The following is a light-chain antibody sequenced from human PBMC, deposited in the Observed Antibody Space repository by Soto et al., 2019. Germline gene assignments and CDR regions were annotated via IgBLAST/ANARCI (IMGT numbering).Light chain of an antibody. V-gene: IGKV1-5*03. CDR1: QSISIW. Sequence: DIHMTQSPPTLSASVGDRVTITCRASQSISIWLAWYQQKPGKAPNLLIYKTSSLESGVPSRFSGSGSGTEFTLTISSLQPDDFATYYCQHYNDYSWTFGQGTKVEIK. CDR2: KTS. CDR3: QHYNDYSWT. J-gene: IGKJ1*01.